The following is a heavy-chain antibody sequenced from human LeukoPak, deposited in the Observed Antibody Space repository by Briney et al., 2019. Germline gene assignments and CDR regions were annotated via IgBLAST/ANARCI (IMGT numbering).Heavy chain of an antibody. CDR1: AFTFSSYT. CDR2: ISSSGSYI. V-gene: IGHV3-21*01. Sequence: GGSLRLSCAASAFTFSSYTMNWVRQAPGKGLEWVSSISSSGSYIYYADSVKGRFTISRDNAKNSLYLQMNSLRAEDTAVYYCAREESSSAGYYFDYWGQGTLVTVSS. J-gene: IGHJ4*02. CDR3: AREESSSAGYYFDY. D-gene: IGHD6-6*01.